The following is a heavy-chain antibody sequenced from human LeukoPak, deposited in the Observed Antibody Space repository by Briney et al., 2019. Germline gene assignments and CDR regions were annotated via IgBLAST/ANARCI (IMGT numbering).Heavy chain of an antibody. CDR3: ARNPPLRYFDWLLSLFDY. Sequence: PGGSLRLSCAASGFTFSSYSMNWVRQAPGKGLEWVSYISGSSSTIYYADSVKGRFTISRDNAKNSLYLQMNSLRAEDTAVYYCARNPPLRYFDWLLSLFDYWGQGTLVTVSS. CDR2: ISGSSSTI. V-gene: IGHV3-48*01. D-gene: IGHD3-9*01. J-gene: IGHJ4*02. CDR1: GFTFSSYS.